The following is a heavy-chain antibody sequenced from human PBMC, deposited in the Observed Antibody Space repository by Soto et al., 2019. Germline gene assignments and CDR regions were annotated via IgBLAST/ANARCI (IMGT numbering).Heavy chain of an antibody. V-gene: IGHV3-73*02. CDR1: GFTSGGSA. J-gene: IGHJ4*02. D-gene: IGHD1-1*01. CDR2: IRSKANGYAT. CDR3: TSHGTTGTTTLTTG. Sequence: EVQLVESGGGLVRPGGSLKLSGAASGFTSGGSAMHWVRQAPGKGREWFGRIRSKANGYATAYAASVKGRFTISRDDSKNTAYLQMNSLKTEDTAVYYCTSHGTTGTTTLTTGWGQGTLVTVSS.